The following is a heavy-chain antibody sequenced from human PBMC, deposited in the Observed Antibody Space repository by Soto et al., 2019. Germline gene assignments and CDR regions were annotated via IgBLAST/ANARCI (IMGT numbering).Heavy chain of an antibody. V-gene: IGHV3-73*01. CDR1: GFTFSGSA. D-gene: IGHD4-17*01. J-gene: IGHJ6*04. CDR3: CVGRSTVTLDV. Sequence: PGGSLRLSCAASGFTFSGSAMHWVRQASGKGLEWVGRIRSKANSYATAYAASVKGTFAISRDDSKNTAYLQMNSLKTEDTAVYYCCVGRSTVTLDVWGKGTTVTVSS. CDR2: IRSKANSYAT.